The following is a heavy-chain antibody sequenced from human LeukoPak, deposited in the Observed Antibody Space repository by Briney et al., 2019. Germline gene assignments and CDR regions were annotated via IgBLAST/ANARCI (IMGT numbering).Heavy chain of an antibody. CDR3: ARDGEADPDAFDI. Sequence: ASVKVSCKASGCTFSSYAISWVRQAPGQGLEWMGGIIPIFGTANYAQKFQGRVTITADESTSTAYMELSSLRSEDTAVYYCARDGEADPDAFDIWGQGTMVTVSS. CDR1: GCTFSSYA. CDR2: IIPIFGTA. J-gene: IGHJ3*02. V-gene: IGHV1-69*13. D-gene: IGHD2-21*01.